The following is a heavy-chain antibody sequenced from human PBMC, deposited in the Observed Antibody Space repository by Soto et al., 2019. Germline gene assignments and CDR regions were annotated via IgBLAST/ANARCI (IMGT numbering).Heavy chain of an antibody. J-gene: IGHJ4*02. Sequence: EVQLVESGGGLVQPGGSLRLSCAASGFIFSDSAIHWVRQASGKGLEWVGRIRSKVNTYATIYAASVKGRFTISRDDSMNTTYLQMNSLKTEHTAIYYCTRRRDWTAMDPLDYWGQGTLVTVSS. V-gene: IGHV3-73*02. CDR3: TRRRDWTAMDPLDY. CDR1: GFIFSDSA. CDR2: IRSKVNTYAT. D-gene: IGHD5-18*01.